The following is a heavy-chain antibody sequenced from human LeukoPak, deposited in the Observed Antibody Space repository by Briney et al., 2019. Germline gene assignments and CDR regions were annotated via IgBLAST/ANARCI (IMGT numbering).Heavy chain of an antibody. J-gene: IGHJ4*02. V-gene: IGHV3-74*01. D-gene: IGHD1-26*01. CDR3: ARGGKYSGSSFDY. CDR1: GFTFSSYW. Sequence: GESLRLAWAAYGFTFSSYWMHWVRQAAGKGLVWVSRINSDGSSTSYADSVKGRFTISRDNAKNTLYLQINSLRADDTAVYYCARGGKYSGSSFDYWGQGTLVTVSS. CDR2: INSDGSST.